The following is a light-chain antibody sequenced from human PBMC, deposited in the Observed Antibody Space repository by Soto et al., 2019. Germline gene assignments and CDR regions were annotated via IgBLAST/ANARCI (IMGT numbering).Light chain of an antibody. CDR1: QSISSW. J-gene: IGKJ5*01. CDR2: SAS. CDR3: QQYNTYSPVT. V-gene: IGKV1-5*01. Sequence: DIQMTQSPSTLSASVGDRVTITCRASQSISSWLAWYQQKPGKAPKLLIYSASSLQSGVPSRFTGTASGTDFTLTISSLQPEDFATYYCQQYNTYSPVTFGQGTRLEIK.